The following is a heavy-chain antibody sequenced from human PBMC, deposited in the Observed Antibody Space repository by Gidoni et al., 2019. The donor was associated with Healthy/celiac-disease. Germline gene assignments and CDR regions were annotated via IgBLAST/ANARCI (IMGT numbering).Heavy chain of an antibody. J-gene: IGHJ4*02. Sequence: EVQLLESGGGLVQPGGSLRLSCAASGFAFSSYAMSWVRQAPGKGLEWVSAISGSGGSTYYADSVKGRFTISRDNSKNTLYLQMNSLRAEDTAVYYCAKVGDYGDYPGGYWGQGTLVTVSS. CDR1: GFAFSSYA. D-gene: IGHD4-17*01. V-gene: IGHV3-23*01. CDR3: AKVGDYGDYPGGY. CDR2: ISGSGGST.